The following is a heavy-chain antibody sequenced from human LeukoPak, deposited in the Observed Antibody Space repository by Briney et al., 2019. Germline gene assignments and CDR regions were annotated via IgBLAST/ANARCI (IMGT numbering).Heavy chain of an antibody. Sequence: SETLSLTCSVSGGSINNYYWGWIRQPPGKGLEWIGSIYSSGSAYYNPSLKSRVTISVDTSKNQFSLRLSSVTAADTAVYYCQSRYLEWLLEYWGQGTLVTVSS. CDR3: QSRYLEWLLEY. V-gene: IGHV4-39*01. CDR2: IYSSGSA. J-gene: IGHJ4*02. CDR1: GGSINNYY. D-gene: IGHD3-3*01.